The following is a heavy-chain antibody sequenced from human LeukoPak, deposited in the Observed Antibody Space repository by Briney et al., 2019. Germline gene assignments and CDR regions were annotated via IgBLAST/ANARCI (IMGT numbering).Heavy chain of an antibody. D-gene: IGHD6-19*01. Sequence: GGSLRLSCAASGYTFSHYAIHWVRQAPGKGLEWVAVIWYDGSKKYYADSVKGRCTISRDNSKNTLYLQMNSLRAEDTAVFYCAKPRGEEWLVGLYDAFDIWGQGTMVTVSS. V-gene: IGHV3-33*06. CDR1: GYTFSHYA. CDR3: AKPRGEEWLVGLYDAFDI. J-gene: IGHJ3*02. CDR2: IWYDGSKK.